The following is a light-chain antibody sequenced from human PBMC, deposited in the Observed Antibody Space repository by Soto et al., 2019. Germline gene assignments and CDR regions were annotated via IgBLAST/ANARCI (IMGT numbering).Light chain of an antibody. Sequence: EIVMTQSPATLSVSPGERATLSCRASQSVSSNLAWYQQKPGQAPRLLVYGASTRATGIPARFSGSGSGTQFTLTIRSLQSEDFSVYYCQPHNNWPLTFGGGTKVEIK. V-gene: IGKV3-15*01. J-gene: IGKJ4*01. CDR3: QPHNNWPLT. CDR2: GAS. CDR1: QSVSSN.